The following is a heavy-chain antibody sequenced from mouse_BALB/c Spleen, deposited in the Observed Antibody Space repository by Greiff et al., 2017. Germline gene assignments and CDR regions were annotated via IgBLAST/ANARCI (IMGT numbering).Heavy chain of an antibody. D-gene: IGHD1-2*01. Sequence: EVQLQQSGPELVKPGASVKMSCKASGYSFTGYFMNWVKQSHGKSLEWIGRINPYNGDTFYNQKFKGKATLTVDKSSSTAHMELLSLTSEDSAVYYCGRRLLRPFYAMDYWGQGTSVTVSS. CDR2: INPYNGDT. J-gene: IGHJ4*01. V-gene: IGHV1-37*01. CDR1: GYSFTGYF. CDR3: GRRLLRPFYAMDY.